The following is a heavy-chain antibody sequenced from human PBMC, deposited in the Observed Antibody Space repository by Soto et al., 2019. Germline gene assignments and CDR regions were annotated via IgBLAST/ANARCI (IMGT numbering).Heavy chain of an antibody. D-gene: IGHD5-12*01. J-gene: IGHJ3*02. V-gene: IGHV2-5*01. CDR1: GFSLSSSGVA. CDR3: AHRPVERWLQFFDSFDI. Sequence: QITLKESGPTLVKPTQTLTLTCTFSGFSLSSSGVAVGWVRQPPGKALEWLALIYWNDDKRYSPSLKSRLTITKDTSKNQVVLTLTNMDPVDTATYYCAHRPVERWLQFFDSFDIWGQGTMVTVSS. CDR2: IYWNDDK.